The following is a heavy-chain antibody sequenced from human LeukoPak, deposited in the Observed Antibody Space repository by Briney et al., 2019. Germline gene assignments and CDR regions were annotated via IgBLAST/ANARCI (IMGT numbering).Heavy chain of an antibody. Sequence: SETLSLTCTVSGGSISSYYWSWIRQPPGKGLEWIGYIYYSGSTNYNPSLKSRVTISVDTSKNQFSLKLSSVTAAATAVYYCARDFLGGYGEDWFDPWGQGTLVTVSS. CDR2: IYYSGST. V-gene: IGHV4-59*01. D-gene: IGHD5-12*01. CDR1: GGSISSYY. CDR3: ARDFLGGYGEDWFDP. J-gene: IGHJ5*02.